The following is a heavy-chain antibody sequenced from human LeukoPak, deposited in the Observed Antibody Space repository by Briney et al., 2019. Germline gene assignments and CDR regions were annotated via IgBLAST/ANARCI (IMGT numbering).Heavy chain of an antibody. D-gene: IGHD2-2*03. CDR1: GGTFSSYA. CDR2: IIPIFGTA. J-gene: IGHJ6*03. CDR3: ARVGIVVVPAAMEDYYYYMDV. Sequence: SVRVSCKASGGTFSSYAISWVRQAPGQGLEWMGGIIPIFGTANYAQKFQGRVTITADESTSTAYMELSSLRSEDTAVYYCARVGIVVVPAAMEDYYYYMDVWGKGTTVTVSS. V-gene: IGHV1-69*01.